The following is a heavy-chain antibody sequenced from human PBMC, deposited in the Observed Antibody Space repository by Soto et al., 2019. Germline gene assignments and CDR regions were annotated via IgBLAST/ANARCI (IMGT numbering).Heavy chain of an antibody. D-gene: IGHD3-3*01. CDR3: ARDFAYFDS. V-gene: IGHV4-61*01. CDR2: VYHTGRT. J-gene: IGHJ4*02. Sequence: PSETLSLTCTVSGGSFKSGSYSWSWIRQPPGKGLEWIGYVYHTGRTSYNPSLKSRVSISMDTSKNQFSLNLDSVTAADTAVYFCARDFAYFDSWCLGTLVTVSS. CDR1: GGSFKSGSYS.